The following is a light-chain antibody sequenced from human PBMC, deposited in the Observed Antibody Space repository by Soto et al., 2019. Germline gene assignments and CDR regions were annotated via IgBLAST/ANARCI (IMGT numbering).Light chain of an antibody. CDR2: KAS. Sequence: DIQMTQSPSTLSASVGDRVTITCRASQSISSWLAWYHQKPGKAPKLLIYKASGLESGVPSRFSGSGSGTEFTLTISSLQPDDFATYYCQQYNSYPWTFGQGTKVEIK. V-gene: IGKV1-5*03. CDR3: QQYNSYPWT. CDR1: QSISSW. J-gene: IGKJ1*01.